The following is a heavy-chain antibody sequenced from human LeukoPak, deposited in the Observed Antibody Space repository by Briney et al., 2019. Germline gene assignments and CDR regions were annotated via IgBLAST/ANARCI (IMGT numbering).Heavy chain of an antibody. CDR3: AKVLAEGYSFGYPCDY. D-gene: IGHD5-18*01. Sequence: GGSLRLSCAASTFTFSSYAMSWVRQAAGKGLEWVSAISGSGGTTYYADSVKGRFTISRDNSKNTLYLQMNSLRAEDTAVYYCAKVLAEGYSFGYPCDYWGQGTLVTVSS. J-gene: IGHJ4*02. CDR1: TFTFSSYA. V-gene: IGHV3-23*01. CDR2: ISGSGGTT.